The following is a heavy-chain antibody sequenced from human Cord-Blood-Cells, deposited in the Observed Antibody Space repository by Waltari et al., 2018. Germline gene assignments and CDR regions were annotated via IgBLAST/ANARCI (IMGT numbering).Heavy chain of an antibody. Sequence: QVQLVQSGAEVKKPGASVKVSCKVSGYTLTELSMHWVRQAPGKGLEWMGGFEPEDGETSYAQKVQGRVTMTEDRSTDTAYMELSSLRSEDTAVYYCATDRRIYGSGSYYNYWGQGTLVTVSS. J-gene: IGHJ4*02. CDR1: GYTLTELS. CDR2: FEPEDGET. D-gene: IGHD3-10*01. CDR3: ATDRRIYGSGSYYNY. V-gene: IGHV1-24*01.